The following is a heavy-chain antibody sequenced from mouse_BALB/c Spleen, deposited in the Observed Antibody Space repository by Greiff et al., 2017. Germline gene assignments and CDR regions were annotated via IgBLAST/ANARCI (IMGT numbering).Heavy chain of an antibody. V-gene: IGHV1-7*01. D-gene: IGHD2-10*02. CDR1: GYTFTSYW. CDR3: AKYGNYEADYYAMDY. Sequence: VQLQQSGAELAKPGASVKMSCKASGYTFTSYWMHWVKQRPGQGLEWIGYINPSTGYTEYNQKFKDKATLTADKSSSTAYMQLSSLTSEDSAVYYCAKYGNYEADYYAMDYWGQGTSVTVSS. J-gene: IGHJ4*01. CDR2: INPSTGYT.